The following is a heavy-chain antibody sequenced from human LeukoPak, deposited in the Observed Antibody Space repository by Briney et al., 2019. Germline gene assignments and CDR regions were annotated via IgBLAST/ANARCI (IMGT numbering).Heavy chain of an antibody. V-gene: IGHV3-23*01. CDR2: ISGSGGST. CDR1: GFTFSSYA. CDR3: ARTTTFAPHFDY. D-gene: IGHD1-1*01. J-gene: IGHJ4*02. Sequence: GGSLRLSCAASGFTFSSYAMSWVRQAPGKGLEWVSAISGSGGSTYYADSVKGRFTISRDNSKNTLYLQMNSLRAEDTAVYYCARTTTFAPHFDYWGQGTLVTVSS.